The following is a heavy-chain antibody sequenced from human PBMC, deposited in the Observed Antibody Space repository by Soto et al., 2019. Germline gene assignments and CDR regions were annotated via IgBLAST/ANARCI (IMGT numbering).Heavy chain of an antibody. CDR1: GFTFSSYG. D-gene: IGHD3-10*01. V-gene: IGHV3-30*18. CDR3: AKDRRPNLLWFGEYYYYGMDV. CDR2: ISYDGSNK. Sequence: QVQLVESGGGVVQPGRSLRLSCAASGFTFSSYGMHWVRQAPGKGLEWVAVISYDGSNKYYADSVKGRFTISRDNSKNALYLQMNSLRAEDTAVYYCAKDRRPNLLWFGEYYYYGMDVWGQGTTVTVSS. J-gene: IGHJ6*02.